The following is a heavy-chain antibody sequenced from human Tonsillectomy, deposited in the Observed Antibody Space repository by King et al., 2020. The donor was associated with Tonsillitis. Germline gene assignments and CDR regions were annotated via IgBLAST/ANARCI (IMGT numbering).Heavy chain of an antibody. Sequence: VQLVESGGGLVQPGGSLRLSCAASGFTFSSYSMNWVRQTPGKGLEWISYISSSSNTIYYADSVKGRFTISRDNAKNSLYLQMNSLRDEDTAVYYCARWSYYDILTGSPGPLYWGQGTLVTVSS. CDR1: GFTFSSYS. V-gene: IGHV3-48*02. D-gene: IGHD3-9*01. CDR3: ARWSYYDILTGSPGPLY. CDR2: ISSSSNTI. J-gene: IGHJ4*02.